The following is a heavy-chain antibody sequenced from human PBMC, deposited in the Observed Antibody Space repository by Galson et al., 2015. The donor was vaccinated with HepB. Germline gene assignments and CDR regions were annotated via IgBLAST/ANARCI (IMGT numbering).Heavy chain of an antibody. J-gene: IGHJ6*03. CDR3: AKDQSYYSHLYYYYYYMDV. CDR1: GFTFSSYC. CDR2: ISYDGSNK. Sequence: SLRLSCAASGFTFSSYCMHWVRQAPGKGLEWVAVISYDGSNKYYADSVKGRFTISRDNSKNTLYLQMNSLRAEDTAVYYCAKDQSYYSHLYYYYYYMDVWGKGTTVTVSS. V-gene: IGHV3-30*18. D-gene: IGHD3-10*01.